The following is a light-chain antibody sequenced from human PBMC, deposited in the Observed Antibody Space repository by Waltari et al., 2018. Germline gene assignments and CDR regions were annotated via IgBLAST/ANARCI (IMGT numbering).Light chain of an antibody. J-gene: IGLJ2*01. CDR1: SSDVGGYNY. CDR2: DVS. CDR3: SSYTSISTPVV. Sequence: QSALTQPASVSGSPGQSITISCIGTSSDVGGYNYVPWYQQHPGNVPKLLIYDVSNRPSGVSNRFSGSKSGNTASLTISGLQAEDEADYYCSSYTSISTPVVFGGGTKLTVL. V-gene: IGLV2-14*03.